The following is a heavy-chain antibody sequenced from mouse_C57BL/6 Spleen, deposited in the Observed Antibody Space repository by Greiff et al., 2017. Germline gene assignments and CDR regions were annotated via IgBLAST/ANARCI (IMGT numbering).Heavy chain of an antibody. V-gene: IGHV1-52*01. D-gene: IGHD2-2*01. Sequence: VQLQQPGAELVRPGSSVKLSCKASGYTFTSYWMHWVQQRPIQGLEWIGNIDPSDSETPYNQKFKDKATLTVDKSSSTAYMQLSSLTSEDSAGYYLARSTMVSYWYFDGWGTRTTVTFSS. CDR3: ARSTMVSYWYFDG. CDR1: GYTFTSYW. J-gene: IGHJ1*03. CDR2: IDPSDSET.